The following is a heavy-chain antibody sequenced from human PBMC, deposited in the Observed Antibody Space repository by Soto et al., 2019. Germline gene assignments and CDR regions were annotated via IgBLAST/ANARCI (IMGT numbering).Heavy chain of an antibody. Sequence: EVQLVDSGGGLVKPGGSLRLSCVASGFTFSNAWMNWVRQAPGKGLEWVGRIKSITDGGTTDYAPPVKGRFSTSRDDSKNTLYLQMNSLKTEDTAVYYCTTDGSGMHWGQGSLVTVSS. CDR3: TTDGSGMH. J-gene: IGHJ4*02. CDR1: GFTFSNAW. D-gene: IGHD1-26*01. V-gene: IGHV3-15*07. CDR2: IKSITDGGTT.